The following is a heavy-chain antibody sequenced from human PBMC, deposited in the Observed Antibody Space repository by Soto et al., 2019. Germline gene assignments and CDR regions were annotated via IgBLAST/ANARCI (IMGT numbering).Heavy chain of an antibody. J-gene: IGHJ5*02. CDR2: TYYTGRT. D-gene: IGHD3-3*01. CDR3: ARERITIFGVVRSPFDP. CDR1: GYSISGYY. Sequence: SSETLSLTCTVSGYSISGYYWSWIRQAPGKGLEWIGYTYYTGRTDYNPSLKSRVTISRDNAKNSLYLQMNSLRAEDTAVYYCARERITIFGVVRSPFDPWGQGTLVTVSS. V-gene: IGHV4-59*12.